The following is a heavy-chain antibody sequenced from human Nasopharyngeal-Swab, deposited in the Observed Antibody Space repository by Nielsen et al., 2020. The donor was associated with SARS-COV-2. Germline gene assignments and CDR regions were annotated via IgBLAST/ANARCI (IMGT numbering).Heavy chain of an antibody. CDR1: GFTVSAFG. V-gene: IGHV3-30*03. J-gene: IGHJ4*02. CDR3: ARDDGQLGDS. Sequence: GGSLRLSCAASGFTVSAFGMHWVRRAPGEVLEWVAHISYDGHTQYYSDSVTGRFTISRDNSKNTLDLQMNSLRPEDTAVYYCARDDGQLGDSWGQGTLVTVSS. CDR2: ISYDGHTQ. D-gene: IGHD6-6*01.